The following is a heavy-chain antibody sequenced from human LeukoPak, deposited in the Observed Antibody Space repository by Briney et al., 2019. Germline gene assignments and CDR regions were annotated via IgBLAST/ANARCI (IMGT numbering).Heavy chain of an antibody. J-gene: IGHJ6*02. CDR3: AREADYYYGMDV. Sequence: SETLSLTCTVSGGSISSYYWSWIRQPAGKGLGWIGRIYTSGSTNYNPSLKSRVTMSVDTSKNQFSLKLSSVTAADTAVYYCAREADYYYGMDVWGQGTTVTVSS. D-gene: IGHD6-25*01. CDR2: IYTSGST. V-gene: IGHV4-4*07. CDR1: GGSISSYY.